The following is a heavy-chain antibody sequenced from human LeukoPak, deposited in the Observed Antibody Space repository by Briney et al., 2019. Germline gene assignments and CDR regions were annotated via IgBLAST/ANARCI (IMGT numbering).Heavy chain of an antibody. CDR1: GFTFSSYA. D-gene: IGHD4-17*01. V-gene: IGHV3-30*04. J-gene: IGHJ4*02. CDR3: AKAREDYGDSVHDY. CDR2: ISYDGSNK. Sequence: GGSLRLSCAASGFTFSSYAMHWVRQAPGKGLEWVAVISYDGSNKYYADSVKGRFTISRDNSKNTLYLQMKSLRAEDTAVYYCAKAREDYGDSVHDYWGQGTLVTVSS.